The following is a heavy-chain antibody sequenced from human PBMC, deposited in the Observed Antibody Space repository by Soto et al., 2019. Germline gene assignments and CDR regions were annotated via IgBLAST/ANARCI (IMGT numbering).Heavy chain of an antibody. J-gene: IGHJ4*02. D-gene: IGHD6-13*01. CDR3: AKGWYEDS. Sequence: EVQLLESGGGLVQPGGSLRLSCAASGFTFTTYAMTWVRQAPGKGLEWLSAINTAGTTYYADSVKGRFTISRDNAKNTLYLQMKGRRVEDSAVYYCAKGWYEDSWGQGTLVTVSS. CDR1: GFTFTTYA. CDR2: INTAGTT. V-gene: IGHV3-23*01.